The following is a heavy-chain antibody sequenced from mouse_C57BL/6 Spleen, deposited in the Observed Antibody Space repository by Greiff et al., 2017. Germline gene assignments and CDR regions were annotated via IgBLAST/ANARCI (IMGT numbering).Heavy chain of an antibody. CDR2: IDPGDGDT. Sequence: QVQLQQSGPELVKPGASVKISCKASGYAFSSSWMNWVKQRPGKGLEWIGRIDPGDGDTNYNGKFKGKATLTADKSSSTAYMQLSSLTSEDSAVYFCARCTTTVRFGYWGQGTTLTVSS. CDR3: ARCTTTVRFGY. D-gene: IGHD1-1*01. J-gene: IGHJ2*01. CDR1: GYAFSSSW. V-gene: IGHV1-82*01.